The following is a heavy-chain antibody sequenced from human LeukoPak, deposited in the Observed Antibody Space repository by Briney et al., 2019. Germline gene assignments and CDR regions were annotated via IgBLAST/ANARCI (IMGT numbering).Heavy chain of an antibody. J-gene: IGHJ6*03. CDR3: VRLAALRGFYYYMDV. V-gene: IGHV4-38-2*01. Sequence: SETLSLTCSVSGYSISSGYYWGWIRQPPGKGLEWVANVYRDGNTYCSPSLESRVTISVDASKNLFSLKLSSLSAADTAVYYCVRLAALRGFYYYMDVWGKGTAVTVSS. CDR2: VYRDGNT. CDR1: GYSISSGYY. D-gene: IGHD6-25*01.